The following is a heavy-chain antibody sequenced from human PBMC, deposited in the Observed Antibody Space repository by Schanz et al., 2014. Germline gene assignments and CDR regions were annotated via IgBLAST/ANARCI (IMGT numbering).Heavy chain of an antibody. CDR3: ARDLIAAAESWFDP. D-gene: IGHD6-13*01. Sequence: QVQLVQSGPEVKKPGASVKVSCQAPGYTLKYHAMHWVRQAPGQSLEWRGWINPANGNTHYSPRLNGRVSISSDTAASTVYLHFSSLKSDDTAVYYCARDLIAAAESWFDPWGQGTPSTVSS. J-gene: IGHJ5*02. CDR1: GYTLKYHA. CDR2: INPANGNT. V-gene: IGHV1-3*01.